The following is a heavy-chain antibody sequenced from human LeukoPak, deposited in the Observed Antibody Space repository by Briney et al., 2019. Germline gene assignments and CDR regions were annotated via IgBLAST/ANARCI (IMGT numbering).Heavy chain of an antibody. CDR2: INSDGSST. J-gene: IGHJ6*04. D-gene: IGHD3-10*02. CDR1: GFTFSSYW. Sequence: GGSLRLSCAASGFTFSSYWMHWVRQAPGKGLVWVSGINSDGSSTTYPDSVKGRFTISRDNSKNTLYLQMKSLRPEDTAVYYCAELGITMIGGVWGKGTTVTISS. V-gene: IGHV3-74*01. CDR3: AELGITMIGGV.